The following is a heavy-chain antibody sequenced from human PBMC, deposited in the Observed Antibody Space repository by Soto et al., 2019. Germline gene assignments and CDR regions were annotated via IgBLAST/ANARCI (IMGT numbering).Heavy chain of an antibody. J-gene: IGHJ6*02. CDR3: ARVRHKTYYGMDV. V-gene: IGHV3-74*02. CDR2: INSDGSST. Sequence: VQLVQSGAEVKKPGSSVKVSCKASGGTFSSYWMHWVRQAPGKGLVWVSRINSDGSSTSYADSVKGRFTISRDNAKNTLYLQMNSLRAEDTAVYYCARVRHKTYYGMDVWGQGTTVTVSS. CDR1: GGTFSSYW.